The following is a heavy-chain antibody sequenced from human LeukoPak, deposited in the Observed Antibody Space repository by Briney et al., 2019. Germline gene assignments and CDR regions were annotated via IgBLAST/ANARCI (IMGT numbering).Heavy chain of an antibody. Sequence: SETLSLTCTVSGYSISDGYYWGWIRQPPGKGLEWIATIYHGGSTYYNPSLESRVTISLDTSKNHFSLNLTSATAADTVMYYCARVAERTWLPYDAAFDIWGRGTMVTVSS. CDR2: IYHGGST. CDR1: GYSISDGYY. V-gene: IGHV4-38-2*02. J-gene: IGHJ3*02. CDR3: ARVAERTWLPYDAAFDI. D-gene: IGHD3-9*01.